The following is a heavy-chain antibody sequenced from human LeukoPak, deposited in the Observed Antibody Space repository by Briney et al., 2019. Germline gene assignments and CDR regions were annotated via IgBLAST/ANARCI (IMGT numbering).Heavy chain of an antibody. CDR1: DGSISSGGYS. CDR3: ARVPHSGFDY. Sequence: SQTLSLTCAVSDGSISSGGYSWSSIRQRPGTGLEGLGYIYHRESTYYNPSLKSRVPISVDRSKNQFSLKLSSVTAADRAVYYCARVPHSGFDYWGQGTVLTLSS. CDR2: IYHREST. D-gene: IGHD2-15*01. V-gene: IGHV4-30-2*01. J-gene: IGHJ4*02.